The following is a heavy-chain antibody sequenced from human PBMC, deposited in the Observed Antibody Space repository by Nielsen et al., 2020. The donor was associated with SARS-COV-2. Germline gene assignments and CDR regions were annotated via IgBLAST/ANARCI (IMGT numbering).Heavy chain of an antibody. Sequence: ETLSLTCAVYGGSFSGYYWSWIRQPPGKGLEWIGEINHSGSTNYNPSLKSRVTISVDTSKNQFSLKLSSVTAADTAVYYCARGGIYGDYVFDYWGQGTLVTVSS. CDR1: GGSFSGYY. CDR2: INHSGST. D-gene: IGHD4-17*01. J-gene: IGHJ4*02. V-gene: IGHV4-34*01. CDR3: ARGGIYGDYVFDY.